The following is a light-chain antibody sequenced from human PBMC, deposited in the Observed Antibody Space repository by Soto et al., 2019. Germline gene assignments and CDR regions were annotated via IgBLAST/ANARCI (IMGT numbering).Light chain of an antibody. CDR3: QQNQDLPTT. Sequence: DIQMTQSPSSLSASVGDRVTVTCRASQSIDTYLNWYQQRPGRAPKLLISVAPTLQSGVPSRFSGSRSGTHSTITISSLQPEDFATYYCQQNQDLPTTFGQGTRV. J-gene: IGKJ1*01. CDR2: VAP. CDR1: QSIDTY. V-gene: IGKV1-39*01.